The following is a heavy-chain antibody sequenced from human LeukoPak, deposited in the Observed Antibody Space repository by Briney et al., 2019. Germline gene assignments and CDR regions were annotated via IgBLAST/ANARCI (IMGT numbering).Heavy chain of an antibody. CDR3: AKDRMGYYGMDV. J-gene: IGHJ6*02. CDR2: ISGSGGST. CDR1: GFTFSDYY. D-gene: IGHD1-26*01. Sequence: GGSLRLSCAASGFTFSDYYMSWVRQAPGKGLEWVSAISGSGGSTYYADSVKGRSTISRDNSKNTLYLQMNSLRAEDTAVYYCAKDRMGYYGMDVWGQGTTVTISS. V-gene: IGHV3-23*01.